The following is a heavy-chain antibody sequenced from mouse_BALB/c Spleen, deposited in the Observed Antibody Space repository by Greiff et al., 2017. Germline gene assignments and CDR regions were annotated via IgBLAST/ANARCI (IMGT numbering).Heavy chain of an antibody. CDR1: GYAFSSYW. J-gene: IGHJ4*01. CDR2: IYPGDGDT. Sequence: QVQLKQSGAELVRPGSSVKISCKASGYAFSSYWMNWVKQRPGQGLEWIGQIYPGDGDTNYNGKFKGKATLTADKSSSTAYMQLSSLTSEDSAVYFCARSTRYDVYGYAMDYWGQGTSVTVSS. CDR3: ARSTRYDVYGYAMDY. V-gene: IGHV1-80*01. D-gene: IGHD2-14*01.